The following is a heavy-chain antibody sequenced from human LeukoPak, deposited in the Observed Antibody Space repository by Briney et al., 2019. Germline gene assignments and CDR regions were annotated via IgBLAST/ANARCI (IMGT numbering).Heavy chain of an antibody. D-gene: IGHD3-22*01. V-gene: IGHV3-74*01. Sequence: GGSLRLSCAASGFTFSSYWMHWVRQAPGKGLVWVSRINSDGSSTSYADSVKGRFTISRDNAKNTLYLQMNSPRAEDTAVYYCARESYYYDSTIDYWGQGTLVTVSS. CDR3: ARESYYYDSTIDY. CDR2: INSDGSST. J-gene: IGHJ4*02. CDR1: GFTFSSYW.